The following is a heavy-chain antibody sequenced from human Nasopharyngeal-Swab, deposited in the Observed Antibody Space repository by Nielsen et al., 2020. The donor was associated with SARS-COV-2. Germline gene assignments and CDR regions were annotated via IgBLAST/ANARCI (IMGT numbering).Heavy chain of an antibody. CDR2: INSDESST. CDR1: GFTFSSYW. J-gene: IGHJ6*02. V-gene: IGHV3-74*01. CDR3: ARDLRFFTPSNYYYYGMDV. Sequence: GESLKISCAASGFTFSSYWMHWVRQTPGKGLVWVSRINSDESSTSYADSVKGRFTISRDNAKNTLYLQMNSLRAEDTAVYYCARDLRFFTPSNYYYYGMDVWGQGTTATVSS. D-gene: IGHD3-3*01.